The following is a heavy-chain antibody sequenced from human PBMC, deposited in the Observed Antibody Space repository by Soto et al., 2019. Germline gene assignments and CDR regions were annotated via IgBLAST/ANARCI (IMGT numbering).Heavy chain of an antibody. V-gene: IGHV4-61*01. CDR1: GGSVSSGSYY. D-gene: IGHD2-2*01. J-gene: IGHJ5*02. Sequence: SETLSLTCTVSGGSVSSGSYYWSWIRQPPGKGLEWIGYIYYSGSTNYNPSLKSRVTISVDTSKNQFSLKLSSVTAADTAVYYCARYCSSTSCRNGLKEAYWFDPWGQGTLVTVSS. CDR3: ARYCSSTSCRNGLKEAYWFDP. CDR2: IYYSGST.